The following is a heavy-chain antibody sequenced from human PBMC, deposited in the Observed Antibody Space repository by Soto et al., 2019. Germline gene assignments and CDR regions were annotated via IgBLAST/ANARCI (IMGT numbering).Heavy chain of an antibody. Sequence: QMQLQESGPGLVKPSETLSLTCTVSNGSISTTSYNWGWIRQSPGKGLEWIGTIYYTGSTSYNPSLKTRVTVTITTPKNHSTLRLPSVIAADTAVYYRARHGSFWGQGTLVIVSS. CDR2: IYYTGST. CDR3: ARHGSF. V-gene: IGHV4-39*01. CDR1: NGSISTTSYN. J-gene: IGHJ4*02. D-gene: IGHD3-16*02.